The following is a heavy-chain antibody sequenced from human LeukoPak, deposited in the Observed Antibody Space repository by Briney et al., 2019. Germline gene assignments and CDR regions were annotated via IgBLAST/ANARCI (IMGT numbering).Heavy chain of an antibody. Sequence: ASVKVSCKTSGYTFTSHYVHWVRQAPGQGLAWMGIIHPSGGNSRNTQNFQGRVTMTRDTSTSTVYLELSSLRSEDTAVYYCARDCSSTTCQGPVLDFWGQGTLVTVSS. D-gene: IGHD2/OR15-2a*01. CDR3: ARDCSSTTCQGPVLDF. CDR2: IHPSGGNS. CDR1: GYTFTSHY. V-gene: IGHV1-46*01. J-gene: IGHJ4*02.